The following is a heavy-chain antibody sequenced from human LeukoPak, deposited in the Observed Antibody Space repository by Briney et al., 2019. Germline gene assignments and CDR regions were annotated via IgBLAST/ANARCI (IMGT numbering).Heavy chain of an antibody. CDR1: GYTFTSYG. J-gene: IGHJ5*02. D-gene: IGHD4-17*01. CDR2: VSAYNGNT. Sequence: ASVKVSCKASGYTFTSYGISWVRQAPGQGLEWMGWVSAYNGNTNYAQKLQGRVTMTTDTSTSTAYMELRSLRSDDTAVYYCARLSTVTHWFDPWGQGTLVTVSS. CDR3: ARLSTVTHWFDP. V-gene: IGHV1-18*01.